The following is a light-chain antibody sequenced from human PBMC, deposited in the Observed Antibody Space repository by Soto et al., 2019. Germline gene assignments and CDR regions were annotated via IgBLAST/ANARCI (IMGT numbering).Light chain of an antibody. CDR2: DAS. CDR1: QSVSSY. V-gene: IGKV3-11*01. J-gene: IGKJ4*01. CDR3: QQYGSSRLT. Sequence: EIVLTQSPATLSLSPGERATLSCRASQSVSSYLAWYQHKPGQAPRLLIYDASNRATGIPARFSGSGSGTDFTLTISSLEPEDFAVYYCQQYGSSRLTFGGGTKVEIK.